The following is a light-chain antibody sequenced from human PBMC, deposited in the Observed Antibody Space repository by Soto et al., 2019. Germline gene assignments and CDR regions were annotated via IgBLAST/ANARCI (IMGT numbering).Light chain of an antibody. J-gene: IGLJ1*01. V-gene: IGLV2-14*01. CDR1: SSDVGLYDY. Sequence: QSALTQPASVSGSPGQSITISCTGTSSDVGLYDYVSWYQQHPGKAPQLMIYEVSNRPSGVSNRSSGSKSGNTASLTISGLQAEDEADYYCSSYTSSSTPYVFGTGTKVTVL. CDR2: EVS. CDR3: SSYTSSSTPYV.